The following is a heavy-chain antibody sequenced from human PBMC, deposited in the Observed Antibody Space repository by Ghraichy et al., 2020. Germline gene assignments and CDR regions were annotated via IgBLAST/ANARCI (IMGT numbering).Heavy chain of an antibody. CDR3: AREVRFLEFYMDV. V-gene: IGHV1-46*03. CDR2: INPSGGSP. J-gene: IGHJ6*03. CDR1: GYTFTSYY. Sequence: ASVKVSCKASGYTFTSYYMHWVRQAPGQGLEWMGIINPSGGSPSYAQKFQGRVTMTRDTSTSTVYMELSSLRSEDTAVYYCAREVRFLEFYMDVWGKGTTVTVSS. D-gene: IGHD3-3*01.